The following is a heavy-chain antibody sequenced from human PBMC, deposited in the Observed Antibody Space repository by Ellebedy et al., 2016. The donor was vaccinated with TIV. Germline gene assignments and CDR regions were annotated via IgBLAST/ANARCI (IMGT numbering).Heavy chain of an antibody. CDR1: GFTFNNHW. CDR2: INQDGREK. D-gene: IGHD5-18*01. V-gene: IGHV3-7*01. J-gene: IGHJ6*03. CDR3: ARIKVDTAMVDYYYYMDV. Sequence: GGSLRLXCAASGFTFNNHWMKWVRQAPGKGLECVANINQDGREKYYVDSVKGRFTISRDNAKNSLYLQMESLRAEDTAVYYCARIKVDTAMVDYYYYMDVWGKGTTVTVSS.